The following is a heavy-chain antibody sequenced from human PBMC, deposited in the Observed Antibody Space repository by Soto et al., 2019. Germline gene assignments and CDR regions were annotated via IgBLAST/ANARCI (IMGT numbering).Heavy chain of an antibody. CDR3: ARDKGSYGSTTLYYYDGMDV. CDR1: GGTFSSYT. CDR2: IIPILGIA. D-gene: IGHD5-18*01. J-gene: IGHJ6*02. V-gene: IGHV1-69*08. Sequence: QVQLVQSGAEVKKPGSSVKVSCKASGGTFSSYTISWVRQAPGQGLEWMGRIIPILGIANYAQKFQGRVTITADKSTSTAYMELSSLRSEDTAVYYCARDKGSYGSTTLYYYDGMDVWGQGTTVTVSS.